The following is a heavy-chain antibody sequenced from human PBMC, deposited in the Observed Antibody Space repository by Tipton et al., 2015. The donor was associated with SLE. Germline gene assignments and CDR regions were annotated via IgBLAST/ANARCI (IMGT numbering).Heavy chain of an antibody. CDR1: GGSISSSSYY. J-gene: IGHJ5*02. D-gene: IGHD6-13*01. CDR2: IYYSGST. V-gene: IGHV4-39*07. CDR3: ARGSSSWYNWFDP. Sequence: GLVKPSETLSLTCTVSGGSISSSSYYWGWIRQPPGKGLEWIGSIYYSGSTYYNPSLKSRVTISVDTSKNQFSLKLSSVTAADTAVYYCARGSSSWYNWFDPWGQGTLVTVSS.